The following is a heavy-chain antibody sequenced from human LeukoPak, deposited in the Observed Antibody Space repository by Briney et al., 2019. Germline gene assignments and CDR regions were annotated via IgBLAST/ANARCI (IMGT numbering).Heavy chain of an antibody. V-gene: IGHV3-53*01. J-gene: IGHJ4*02. CDR2: IYSGGST. CDR1: GFSVSSNY. D-gene: IGHD4-23*01. Sequence: GGSLRLSCAASGFSVSSNYMSWVRQAPGKGLEWVSVIYSGGSTYYADSVKGRFTISRDNSKNTLYLQMNSQRAEDTAVYYCAKDTDGGGFDYWGQGTLVTVSS. CDR3: AKDTDGGGFDY.